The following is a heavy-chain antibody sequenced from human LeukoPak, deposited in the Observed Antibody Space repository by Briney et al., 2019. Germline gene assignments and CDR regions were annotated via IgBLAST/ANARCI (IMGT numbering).Heavy chain of an antibody. CDR1: GFTVSSNY. J-gene: IGHJ4*02. D-gene: IGHD6-19*01. CDR3: ARGPYSSGWSDFDY. Sequence: PGGSLRLSCAASGFTVSSNYMSWVRQAPGKGLEWVSVIYSGGSTYYADSVKGRFTISRDNSKNTLYLQMNSLRAEDTAVYYCARGPYSSGWSDFDYWGQGTLVTVSS. V-gene: IGHV3-66*01. CDR2: IYSGGST.